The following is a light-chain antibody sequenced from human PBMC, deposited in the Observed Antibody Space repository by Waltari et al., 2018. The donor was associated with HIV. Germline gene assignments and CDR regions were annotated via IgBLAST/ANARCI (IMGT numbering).Light chain of an antibody. CDR3: AAWDDSLDVWV. CDR1: SPYTGRTN. CDR2: TNV. Sequence: QSVLTQPPSAYGTPGQRVNIPWSGGSPYTGRTNVTGYQQLPGMAPKLLIYTNVPRPSGVPDRFSGSKSGTSASLAISGLQSEDEADYYCAAWDDSLDVWVFGGGTKLTVL. V-gene: IGLV1-44*01. J-gene: IGLJ3*02.